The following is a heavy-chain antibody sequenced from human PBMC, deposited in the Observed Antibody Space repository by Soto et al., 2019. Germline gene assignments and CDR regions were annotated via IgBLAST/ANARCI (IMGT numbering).Heavy chain of an antibody. CDR3: AKDTAGSSWGGYYYYGMDV. J-gene: IGHJ6*02. V-gene: IGHV3-9*01. CDR1: GFTFDDYA. Sequence: PGGSLRLSCAASGFTFDDYAMHWVRQAPGKGLEWVSGISWNSGSIGYADSVKGRFTISRDNAKNSLYLQMNSLRAEDTALYYCAKDTAGSSWGGYYYYGMDVWGQGTTVTVSS. D-gene: IGHD6-13*01. CDR2: ISWNSGSI.